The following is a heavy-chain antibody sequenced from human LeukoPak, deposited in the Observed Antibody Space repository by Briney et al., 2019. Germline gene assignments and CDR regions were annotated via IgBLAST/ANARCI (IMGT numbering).Heavy chain of an antibody. CDR1: GFSFKDDY. CDR3: ARGRPTVTTPLGY. D-gene: IGHD4-11*01. Sequence: GGSLRLSCTASGFSFKDDYMAWIRQAPGKGLEWVSYISGSGDDVNYADSMKGRFTISRDNAKNSLYLQINSLRAEDTAVYYCARGRPTVTTPLGYWGQGTLVTVSS. J-gene: IGHJ4*02. CDR2: ISGSGDDV. V-gene: IGHV3-11*04.